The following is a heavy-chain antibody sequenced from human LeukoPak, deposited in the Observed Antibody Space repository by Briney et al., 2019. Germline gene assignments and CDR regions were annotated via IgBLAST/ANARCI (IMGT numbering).Heavy chain of an antibody. D-gene: IGHD1-26*01. CDR1: GSTVSSNY. J-gene: IGHJ4*02. V-gene: IGHV3-53*01. CDR2: IYSGGST. Sequence: PGGSLRLSCAASGSTVSSNYMSWVRQAPGKGLEWVSVIYSGGSTYYAASVKGRFTISRDNSKNTLYLQMNSLRAEDTAVYYCARGVGATTEYFDYWGQGTLVTVSS. CDR3: ARGVGATTEYFDY.